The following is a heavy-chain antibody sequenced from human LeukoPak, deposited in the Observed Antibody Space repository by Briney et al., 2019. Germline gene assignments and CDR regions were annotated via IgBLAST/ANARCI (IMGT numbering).Heavy chain of an antibody. V-gene: IGHV3-7*01. J-gene: IGHJ6*02. CDR2: IKPDGSEN. CDR1: EFILSNWW. CDR3: ARGHYGMDV. Sequence: GGSLRLSCAASEFILSNWWMTWVRQAPGKGLEWVASIKPDGSENYYVDSVKGRFTVSRDNARSSLYLQMNSLRAEDTDVYYCARGHYGMDVWGQGTTVTVSS.